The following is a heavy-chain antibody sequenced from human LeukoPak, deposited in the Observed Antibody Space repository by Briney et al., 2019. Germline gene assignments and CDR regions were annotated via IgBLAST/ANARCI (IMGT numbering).Heavy chain of an antibody. D-gene: IGHD3-22*01. CDR2: FDPEDGET. J-gene: IGHJ4*02. CDR3: ASSSLYYYDSSGYDY. Sequence: ASVKVSCKVSGYTLTELSIHWVRQTPGRGLEWMGGFDPEDGETIYAQKFQGRVTMTEDTSTDTAYMELSSLRSEDTAVYYCASSSLYYYDSSGYDYWGQGTLVTVSS. V-gene: IGHV1-24*01. CDR1: GYTLTELS.